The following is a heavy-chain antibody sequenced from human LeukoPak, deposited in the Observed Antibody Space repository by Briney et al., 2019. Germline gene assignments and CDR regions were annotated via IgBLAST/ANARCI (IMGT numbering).Heavy chain of an antibody. CDR1: GGSISSSNW. CDR3: ARDPNGSGWFDY. J-gene: IGHJ5*01. Sequence: SETLSLTCAVSGGSISSSNWWSWVRQPPGKGLEWIGEIYHSGSTNYNPSLKSRVTISVDKPKNQFSLKLSSVTAADTAVYYCARDPNGSGWFDYWGQGTLVTVSS. CDR2: IYHSGST. D-gene: IGHD6-19*01. V-gene: IGHV4-4*02.